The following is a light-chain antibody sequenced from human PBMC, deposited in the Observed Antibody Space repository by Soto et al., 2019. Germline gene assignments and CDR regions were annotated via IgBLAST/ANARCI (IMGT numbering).Light chain of an antibody. CDR2: AAF. Sequence: DIVLTQSPATLSLSPGKRATLSCRASQRVRSYLAWYQQKPGQAPRLLTYAAFNRATVITARFSGSGPGTDFTFTINSLEPEDFSVCYCQHRSNWPPLTFGGGTKVEIK. J-gene: IGKJ4*01. CDR1: QRVRSY. CDR3: QHRSNWPPLT. V-gene: IGKV3-11*01.